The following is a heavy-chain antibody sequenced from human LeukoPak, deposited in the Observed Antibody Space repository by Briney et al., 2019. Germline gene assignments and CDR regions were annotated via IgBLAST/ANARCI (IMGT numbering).Heavy chain of an antibody. D-gene: IGHD7-27*01. CDR1: GGSISSSSYY. V-gene: IGHV4-39*07. CDR3: ASRKLGNDY. Sequence: PSETLSLTCTVSGGSISSSSYYWGWIRQPPGKGLEWIGSIYYSGSTYYNPSLKSRVTISVDTSQNQFSLKLSSVTAADTAVYYCASRKLGNDYWGQGTLVTVSS. CDR2: IYYSGST. J-gene: IGHJ4*02.